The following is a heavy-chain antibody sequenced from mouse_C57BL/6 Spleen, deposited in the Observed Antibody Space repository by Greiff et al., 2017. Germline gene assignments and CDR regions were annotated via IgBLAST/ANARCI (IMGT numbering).Heavy chain of an antibody. CDR2: IYPGSGST. CDR1: GYTFTSYW. V-gene: IGHV1-55*01. CDR3: ARQLRPLYAMDY. D-gene: IGHD3-2*02. J-gene: IGHJ4*01. Sequence: QVQLQQPGAELVKPGASVKLSCKASGYTFTSYWITWVKQRPGQGLEWIGDIYPGSGSTNYNEKFKSKATLTVDTSSSTAYMQLSSLTSEDSAVYYCARQLRPLYAMDYWGQGTSVTVSS.